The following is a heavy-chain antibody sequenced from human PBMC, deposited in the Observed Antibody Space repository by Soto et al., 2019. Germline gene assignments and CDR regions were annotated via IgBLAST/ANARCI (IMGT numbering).Heavy chain of an antibody. Sequence: QVQLQESGPGLVKPSQTLSLTCTVSGGSISSGGYYWSWIRQHPGKGLEWIGYIYYRGSTYYNPFPQRRFSISVDTASIHFSRKLSLGTDAGTTVYKRARVRVFYRVDPRGQGTLVTVSS. CDR3: ARVRVFYRVDP. D-gene: IGHD4-4*01. CDR1: GGSISSGGYY. V-gene: IGHV4-31*03. CDR2: IYYRGST. J-gene: IGHJ5*02.